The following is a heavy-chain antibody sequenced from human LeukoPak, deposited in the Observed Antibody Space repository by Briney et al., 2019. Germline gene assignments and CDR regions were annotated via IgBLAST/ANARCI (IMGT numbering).Heavy chain of an antibody. D-gene: IGHD3-9*01. Sequence: PSETLSLTCTVSGGSISSYYWSWIRQPPGKGLEWIGYIYYSGSTDYNPSLKSRVTIPVDTSKNQFSLKLSSVTAADTAVYYCARLPYYDILTGYYVGGAFDIWGQGTMVTVSS. CDR3: ARLPYYDILTGYYVGGAFDI. J-gene: IGHJ3*02. CDR1: GGSISSYY. CDR2: IYYSGST. V-gene: IGHV4-59*01.